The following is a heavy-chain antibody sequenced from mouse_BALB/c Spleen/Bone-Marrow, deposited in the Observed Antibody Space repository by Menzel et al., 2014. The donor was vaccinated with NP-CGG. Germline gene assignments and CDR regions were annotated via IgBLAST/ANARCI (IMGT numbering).Heavy chain of an antibody. Sequence: EVQRVESGGGLVKPGGSPKLSCAASGFTFSYYGMSWVRQSPEKRLEWVAEISSGGSYTYYPDTVTGRFTISRDNAKNTLYLEMSSPRSEDTAMYYCARDSSGYFDYWGQGTTLTVSS. D-gene: IGHD3-1*01. CDR3: ARDSSGYFDY. CDR2: ISSGGSYT. J-gene: IGHJ2*01. CDR1: GFTFSYYG. V-gene: IGHV5-9-4*01.